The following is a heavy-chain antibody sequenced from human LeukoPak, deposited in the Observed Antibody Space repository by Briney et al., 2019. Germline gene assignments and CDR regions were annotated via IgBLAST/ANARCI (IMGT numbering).Heavy chain of an antibody. CDR2: IYYSGST. Sequence: PSETLSLTCTVSGGSISSSSYHWGWIRQPPGKGLEWIGSIYYSGSTYYNPSLKSRVTISVDTSKNQFSLKLSSVTAADTAVYYCARHFSGSDTHDAFDIWGQGTMVTVSS. CDR3: ARHFSGSDTHDAFDI. D-gene: IGHD1-26*01. V-gene: IGHV4-39*01. J-gene: IGHJ3*02. CDR1: GGSISSSSYH.